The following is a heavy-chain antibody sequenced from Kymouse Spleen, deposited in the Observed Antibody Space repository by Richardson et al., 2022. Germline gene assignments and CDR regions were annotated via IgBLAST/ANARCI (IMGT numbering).Heavy chain of an antibody. Sequence: QVQLQQWGAGLLKPSETLSLTCAVYGGSFSGYYWSWIRQPPGKGLEWIGEINHSGSTNYNPSLKSRVTISVDTSKNQFSLKLSSVTAADTAVYYCARDHYDILTGYHDAFDIWGQGTMVTVSS. V-gene: IGHV4-34*01. CDR3: ARDHYDILTGYHDAFDI. D-gene: IGHD3-9*01. J-gene: IGHJ3*02. CDR2: INHSGST. CDR1: GGSFSGYY.